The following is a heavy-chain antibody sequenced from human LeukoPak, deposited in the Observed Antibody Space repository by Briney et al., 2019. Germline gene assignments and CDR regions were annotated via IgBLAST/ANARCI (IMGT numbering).Heavy chain of an antibody. CDR2: INTNSGGT. CDR3: AREGYDSNGYHYYWYGMDV. CDR1: GYTFTVYY. D-gene: IGHD3-22*01. J-gene: IGHJ6*02. Sequence: ASVKVSCKASGYTFTVYYMHWVRQAPGQGLEWMGWINTNSGGTNYTQKFQGRVTMTRDTSINTAYMELSRLTSDDTAVYHCAREGYDSNGYHYYWYGMDVWGQGTTVTVSS. V-gene: IGHV1-2*02.